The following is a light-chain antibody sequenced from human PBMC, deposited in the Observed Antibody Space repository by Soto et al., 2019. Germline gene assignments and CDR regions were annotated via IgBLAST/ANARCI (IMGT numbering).Light chain of an antibody. J-gene: IGKJ4*01. CDR1: QRINSW. CDR3: QHANSFPPS. V-gene: IGKV1-12*01. CDR2: AAS. Sequence: DIQMTQSPSSVSASVGDRVTITCRASQRINSWLAWYQQKPGEAPKLLIFAASSLQSGVPSKFSGSGSVTDFTLTLSCLQPADFATSSSQHANSFPPSFGGGTKVEIK.